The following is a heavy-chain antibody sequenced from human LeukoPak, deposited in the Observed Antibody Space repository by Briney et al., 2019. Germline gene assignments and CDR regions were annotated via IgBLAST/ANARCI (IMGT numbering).Heavy chain of an antibody. D-gene: IGHD2-21*02. V-gene: IGHV4-38-2*02. CDR2: IYHSGST. CDR3: ARDSGDDYYYGMDV. CDR1: GYSISSGYY. Sequence: SETLSLTCAVSGYSISSGYYWGWIRQPPGMGLEWIGSIYHSGSTYYNPSLKSRVTISVDTSKNQFSLKLSSVTAADTAVYYCARDSGDDYYYGMDVWGKGTTVTVSS. J-gene: IGHJ6*04.